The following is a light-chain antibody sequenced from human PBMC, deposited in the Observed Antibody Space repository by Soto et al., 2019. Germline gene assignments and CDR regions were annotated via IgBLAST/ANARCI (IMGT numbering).Light chain of an antibody. Sequence: QSVLTQPPSASGTPGQRVTISCSGSSSNIGSNTVNWYQQLPGTAPKLLIYSNNQRPSGVPDRFSGSKSGTSASLAISGLQSEDEADYYCSAWVDRLNGLYVFGTGTKVTVL. V-gene: IGLV1-44*01. CDR3: SAWVDRLNGLYV. CDR1: SSNIGSNT. CDR2: SNN. J-gene: IGLJ1*01.